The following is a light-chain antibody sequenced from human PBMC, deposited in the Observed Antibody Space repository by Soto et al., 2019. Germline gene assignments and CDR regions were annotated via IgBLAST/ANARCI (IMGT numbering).Light chain of an antibody. CDR3: QQYNNWPVT. J-gene: IGKJ1*01. CDR1: QSVSSN. Sequence: DILMTQSPATLSLSPGGRATLSCRASQSVSSNLAWYQQKPGQAPRLLIQRASTRATGIPARFSGSGSGTEFTLTISSLQSEDFAVYFCQQYNNWPVTVGQGTKVEIK. CDR2: RAS. V-gene: IGKV3-15*01.